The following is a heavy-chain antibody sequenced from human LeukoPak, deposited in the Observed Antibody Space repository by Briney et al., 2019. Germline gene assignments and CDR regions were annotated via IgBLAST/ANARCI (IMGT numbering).Heavy chain of an antibody. V-gene: IGHV4-59*01. CDR3: ARDRRESSKPNDAFDI. CDR1: GGFINSYY. Sequence: PSETLSLTCSVSGGFINSYYWSWIRHSPGKGLELSGYIYYTGATYYNPSLESRVTISIDTSKRQLSLELRSVTAADSAVYFCARDRRESSKPNDAFDIWGQGTMVTVSA. J-gene: IGHJ3*02. CDR2: IYYTGAT. D-gene: IGHD4-11*01.